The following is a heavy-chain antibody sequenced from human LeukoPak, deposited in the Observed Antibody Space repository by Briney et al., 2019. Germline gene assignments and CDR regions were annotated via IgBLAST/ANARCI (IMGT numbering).Heavy chain of an antibody. J-gene: IGHJ5*02. D-gene: IGHD3-10*01. CDR2: IIPIFGTA. CDR1: GGTFSSYA. V-gene: IGHV1-69*13. Sequence: SVKVSCKASGGTFSSYAISWVRQAPGQGLEWMGGIIPIFGTANYAQKFQGRVTITADESTSTAYMELSSLRSEDTAVYYCASGGPEKMFYGSGLNWFDPWGQGTLVTVSS. CDR3: ASGGPEKMFYGSGLNWFDP.